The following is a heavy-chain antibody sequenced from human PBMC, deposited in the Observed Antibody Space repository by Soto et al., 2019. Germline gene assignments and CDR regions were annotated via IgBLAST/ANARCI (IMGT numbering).Heavy chain of an antibody. V-gene: IGHV4-39*01. D-gene: IGHD6-19*01. J-gene: IGHJ4*02. CDR3: ASRSSGWYRYFDY. CDR1: GGSISSSSYY. Sequence: QLQLQESGPGLVKPSETLSLICTVSGGSISSSSYYWGWIRQPPGKGLEWIGSIYYSGSTYYNPSLKSRVTISVDTSKNQFSLKLSSVTAADTAVYYCASRSSGWYRYFDYWGQGTLVTVSS. CDR2: IYYSGST.